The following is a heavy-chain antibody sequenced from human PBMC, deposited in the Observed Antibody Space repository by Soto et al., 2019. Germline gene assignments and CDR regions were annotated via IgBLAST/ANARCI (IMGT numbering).Heavy chain of an antibody. V-gene: IGHV5-51*01. CDR2: IYPGDSDT. J-gene: IGHJ4*02. CDR1: GYSFTSYW. Sequence: GESLKISCKASGYSFTSYWIGWVRQMPGKGLEWMGVIYPGDSDTRYSPSFQGQVTILADKSISTAYLQWSSLKASDTAVYYCARHNEAVAATYWGQGTLVTVSS. CDR3: ARHNEAVAATY. D-gene: IGHD6-19*01.